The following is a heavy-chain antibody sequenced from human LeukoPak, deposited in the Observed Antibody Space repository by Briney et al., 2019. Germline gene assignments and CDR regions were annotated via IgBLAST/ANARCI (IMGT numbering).Heavy chain of an antibody. Sequence: ASVKVSCKASGYTFTSYYMHWVRQAPGQGLEWMGGFDPEDGETIYAQKFQGRVTMTEDTSTDTAYMELSSLRSEDTAVYYCAAPRTWGAFDIWGQGTMVTVSS. J-gene: IGHJ3*02. CDR1: GYTFTSYY. D-gene: IGHD7-27*01. CDR2: FDPEDGET. CDR3: AAPRTWGAFDI. V-gene: IGHV1-24*01.